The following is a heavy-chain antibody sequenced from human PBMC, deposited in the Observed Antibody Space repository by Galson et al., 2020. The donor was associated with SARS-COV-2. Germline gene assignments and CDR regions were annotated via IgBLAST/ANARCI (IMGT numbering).Heavy chain of an antibody. V-gene: IGHV1-18*01. J-gene: IGHJ6*02. CDR1: GYTFTSYG. D-gene: IGHD1-26*01. CDR2: ISAYDGNT. CDR3: ARWRGSIVGATTAYYYGMDV. Sequence: SVKVSCKASGYTFTSYGISCVRQAPGQGLEWMGWISAYDGNTNYAQKLQGRVTMTTDTSTSTAYMELRSLRSDDTAVYYCARWRGSIVGATTAYYYGMDVWGQGTTVTVSS.